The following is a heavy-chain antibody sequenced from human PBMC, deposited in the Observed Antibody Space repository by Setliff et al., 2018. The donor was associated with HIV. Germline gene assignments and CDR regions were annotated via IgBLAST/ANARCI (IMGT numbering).Heavy chain of an antibody. V-gene: IGHV3-23*01. Sequence: PGGSLRLSCAASGFPFSSYAMSWVRQAPGKGLEWVSATSGTGSNTFYADSVKGRFTISRDRSKNTLLLQMDSLRAEDTAVYYCARASSATDGSLVALGYWGQGTLVTVSS. J-gene: IGHJ4*02. CDR2: TSGTGSNT. CDR3: ARASSATDGSLVALGY. CDR1: GFPFSSYA. D-gene: IGHD6-6*01.